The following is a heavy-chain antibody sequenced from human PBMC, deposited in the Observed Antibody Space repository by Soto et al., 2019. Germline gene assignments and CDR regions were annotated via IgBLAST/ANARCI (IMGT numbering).Heavy chain of an antibody. Sequence: WGSLTLSCAASVFTFSSYIMNWVCQAPGKGLEWVSSISSSSSYIYYADSVKGRFTISRDNAKNSLYLQMNSLRAEDTAVYYCAREQYYYDSSGSQPYFDNWGQGTLVTVS. D-gene: IGHD3-22*01. CDR2: ISSSSSYI. V-gene: IGHV3-21*01. CDR3: AREQYYYDSSGSQPYFDN. J-gene: IGHJ4*02. CDR1: VFTFSSYI.